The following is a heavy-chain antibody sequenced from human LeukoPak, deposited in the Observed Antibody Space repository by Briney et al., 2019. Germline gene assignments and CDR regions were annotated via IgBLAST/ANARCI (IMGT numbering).Heavy chain of an antibody. CDR2: ISAYNGNT. Sequence: GASVKVSCKASGYTFTSYGISWVRQAPGQGLVWMGWISAYNGNTNYAQKLQGRVTMTTDTSTSTAYMELRSLRSDDTAVYYCARDRKAWVSDFWSGYSHLGAFDIWGQGTMVTVSS. D-gene: IGHD3-3*01. CDR3: ARDRKAWVSDFWSGYSHLGAFDI. J-gene: IGHJ3*02. CDR1: GYTFTSYG. V-gene: IGHV1-18*01.